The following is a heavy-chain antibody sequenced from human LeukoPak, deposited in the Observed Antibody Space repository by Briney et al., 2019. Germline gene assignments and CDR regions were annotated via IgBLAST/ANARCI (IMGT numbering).Heavy chain of an antibody. CDR1: GGSISSYY. J-gene: IGHJ2*01. D-gene: IGHD1-14*01. Sequence: PSETLSLTCTVSGGSISSYYWTWIRQPPGKALEWIGYIYYSGRTSYNPSLKSRVTMSVDTSKNQFSLKLSSVTAADTAVYYCARDGNPWNLDVWGRGTLVTVSS. V-gene: IGHV4-59*01. CDR3: ARDGNPWNLDV. CDR2: IYYSGRT.